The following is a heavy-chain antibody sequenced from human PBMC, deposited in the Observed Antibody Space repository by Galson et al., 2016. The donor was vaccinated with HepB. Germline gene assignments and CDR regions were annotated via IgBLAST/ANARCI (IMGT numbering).Heavy chain of an antibody. Sequence: SLRLSCAASGFTLNNFGMHWVRQAPGKGLEWVAVISYDGSNKYYAGSVKGRFTISRDNSKNPLYLQMNNPGPEDTAVYYCAKGTLNYDISTGYSSYYFDYWGQGTLVTVSS. J-gene: IGHJ4*02. CDR3: AKGTLNYDISTGYSSYYFDY. CDR2: ISYDGSNK. D-gene: IGHD3-9*01. V-gene: IGHV3-30*18. CDR1: GFTLNNFG.